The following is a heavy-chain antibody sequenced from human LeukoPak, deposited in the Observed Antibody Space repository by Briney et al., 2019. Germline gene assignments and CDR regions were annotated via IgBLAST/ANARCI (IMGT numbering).Heavy chain of an antibody. Sequence: GGSLRLSCAASGFTFSSYAMSWVRQAPGKGLKWVSAISNSGGSTYYADSVKGRFTISRDNSKNTLYLQMNSLRAGDTAVYYCAKHDRGSGSPYYFDYWGQGTLVTVSS. V-gene: IGHV3-23*01. CDR2: ISNSGGST. CDR3: AKHDRGSGSPYYFDY. D-gene: IGHD3-10*01. CDR1: GFTFSSYA. J-gene: IGHJ4*02.